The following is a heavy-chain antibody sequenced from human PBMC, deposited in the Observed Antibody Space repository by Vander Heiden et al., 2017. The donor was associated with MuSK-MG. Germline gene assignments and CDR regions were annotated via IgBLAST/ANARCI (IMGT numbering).Heavy chain of an antibody. CDR1: GASISSSNYY. Sequence: QLQLQESGPGLVKPSETLSLTCTVSGASISSSNYYWGWIRQSPGKGLEWIGTISYSGNPNYNLSLKSRVTISVDTSKNQFSLKLSSVTAADTAVYYCLSNTGISGTWGGFWGQGSLVSVSS. V-gene: IGHV4-39*01. CDR2: ISYSGNP. CDR3: LSNTGISGTWGGF. D-gene: IGHD1-20*01. J-gene: IGHJ4*02.